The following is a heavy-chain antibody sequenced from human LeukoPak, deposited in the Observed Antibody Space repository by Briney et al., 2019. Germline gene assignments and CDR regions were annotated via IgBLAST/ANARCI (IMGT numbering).Heavy chain of an antibody. CDR2: ISVSGGST. CDR1: GFTFSTYD. D-gene: IGHD3-16*01. V-gene: IGHV3-23*01. J-gene: IGHJ4*02. CDR3: AKDGGY. Sequence: GRSLTLSCAASGFTFSTYDMMWVRQAPGKGLEWVSAISVSGGSTYYADSVKGRFTISRDNSKNTLYLQMNSLRVEDSAVYYCAKDGGYWGQGTLVTVSS.